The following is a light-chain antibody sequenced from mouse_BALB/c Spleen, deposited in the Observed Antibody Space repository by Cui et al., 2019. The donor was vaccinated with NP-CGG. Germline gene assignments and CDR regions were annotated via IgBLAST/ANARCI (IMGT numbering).Light chain of an antibody. J-gene: IGLJ1*01. CDR1: TGAVTTSNY. CDR2: GTN. CDR3: VLWYSNHWV. Sequence: QAVVTQESSLTTSPGERVTLTWRPSTGAVTTSNYTNWVQEKPDHLFTGLIGGTNNRAPGVPARFSGSLIGDKAALTITGTQTEDEAIYFCVLWYSNHWVFGGGTKLTVL. V-gene: IGLV1*01.